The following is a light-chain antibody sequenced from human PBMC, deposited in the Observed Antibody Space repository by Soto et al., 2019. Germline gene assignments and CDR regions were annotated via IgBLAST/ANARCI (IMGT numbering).Light chain of an antibody. J-gene: IGKJ3*01. V-gene: IGKV3-11*01. CDR2: GTS. CDR3: QQRSNWPPFT. Sequence: EIVLTQSPGTLSLSPGGRATLSCRATQSISRTFLAWYQQKPGQAPKLLIYGTSNRATGVPDGFSGSGSGTDFTLTISSLEPEDFAVYYCQQRSNWPPFTFGPGTKVDI. CDR1: QSISRTF.